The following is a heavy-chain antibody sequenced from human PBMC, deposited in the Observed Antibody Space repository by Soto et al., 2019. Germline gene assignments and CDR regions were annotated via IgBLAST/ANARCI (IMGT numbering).Heavy chain of an antibody. CDR2: IYYSAST. Sequence: QVQLQESGPGLVKPSETLSLTCTVSGGSVSSGSYYWSWIRQPPGKGLEWIGYIYYSASTNYNPSLKSRVTISVDTSKNQFSLKLSSVTAADTAVYYCARISGYSYGLPPYFDYWGQGTLVTVSS. CDR1: GGSVSSGSYY. J-gene: IGHJ4*02. CDR3: ARISGYSYGLPPYFDY. D-gene: IGHD5-18*01. V-gene: IGHV4-61*01.